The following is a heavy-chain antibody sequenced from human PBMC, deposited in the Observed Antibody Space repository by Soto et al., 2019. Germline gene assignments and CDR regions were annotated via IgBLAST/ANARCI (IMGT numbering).Heavy chain of an antibody. CDR1: GGSISSGGYS. Sequence: QLHLQESGSGLVKPSQTLSLTCAVSGGSISSGGYSWSWIRQPPGKGLNYIGDIYHRGSTYYNPSLKSRVTISVDRSKNQFSLKLSSVTAADTAVYYCARVRSGWGIDYWGQGTLVTVSS. J-gene: IGHJ4*02. V-gene: IGHV4-30-2*01. CDR3: ARVRSGWGIDY. CDR2: IYHRGST. D-gene: IGHD6-19*01.